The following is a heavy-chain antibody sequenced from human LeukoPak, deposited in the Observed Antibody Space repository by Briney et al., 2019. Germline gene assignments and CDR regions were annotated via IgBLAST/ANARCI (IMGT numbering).Heavy chain of an antibody. D-gene: IGHD3-10*01. CDR2: IYHSGST. CDR1: GGSISSGGYS. J-gene: IGHJ4*02. V-gene: IGHV4-30-2*01. Sequence: SETLSLNCAVSGGSISSGGYSWSWIRQPPGKGLEWIGYIYHSGSTYYNPSLKSRVTISVDRSKNQFSLKLSSVTAADTAVYYCARGYGSGLVDYWGQGTLVTVSS. CDR3: ARGYGSGLVDY.